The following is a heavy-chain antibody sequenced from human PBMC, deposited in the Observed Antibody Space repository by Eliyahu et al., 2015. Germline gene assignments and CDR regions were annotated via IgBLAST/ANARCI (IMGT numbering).Heavy chain of an antibody. V-gene: IGHV1-8*01. CDR2: MNPNSGNT. CDR1: GXTFTNYD. D-gene: IGHD2-15*01. J-gene: IGHJ4*02. CDR3: ARGGYCSAGSCYTDY. Sequence: QVQLVQSGAEVKKPGASVXVSCKASGXTFTNYDLNGVRQAPGQGLEWMGWMNPNSGNTGYAQKFQGRVTMTRDTSTSTAYMELSSLTSEDTAVYYCARGGYCSAGSCYTDYWGQGTLVTVSS.